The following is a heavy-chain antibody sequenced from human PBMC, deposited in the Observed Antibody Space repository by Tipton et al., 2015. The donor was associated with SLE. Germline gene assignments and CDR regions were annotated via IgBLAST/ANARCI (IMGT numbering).Heavy chain of an antibody. CDR1: GGSISSSSYY. D-gene: IGHD3-9*01. CDR3: ARQASDYDILTGYWGSYFDY. V-gene: IGHV4-39*01. Sequence: TLSLTCTVSGGSISSSSYYWGWIRQPPGKGLEWIASSYYRGSTYYNLSLESRVTISVDTSKNQFSLKLSSVTAADTAVYYCARQASDYDILTGYWGSYFDYWGQGTLVTVYS. CDR2: SYYRGST. J-gene: IGHJ4*02.